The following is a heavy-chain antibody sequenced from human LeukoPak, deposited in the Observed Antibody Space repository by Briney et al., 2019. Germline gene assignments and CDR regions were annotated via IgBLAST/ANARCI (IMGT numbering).Heavy chain of an antibody. V-gene: IGHV3-23*01. Sequence: GGSLRLSCAASGFTFSSYAMSWVRQAPGKGLEWVSAISGSGGSTYYADSVKGRFTISRDNSKNTLYLQMNSLRAEDTAVYYCAKDSRVVPAAYYYYYYMDVWGKGTTVTVSS. J-gene: IGHJ6*03. CDR2: ISGSGGST. D-gene: IGHD2-2*01. CDR1: GFTFSSYA. CDR3: AKDSRVVPAAYYYYYYMDV.